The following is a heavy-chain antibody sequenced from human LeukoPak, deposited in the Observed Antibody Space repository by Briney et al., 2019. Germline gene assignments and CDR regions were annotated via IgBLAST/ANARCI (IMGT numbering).Heavy chain of an antibody. CDR2: IYYSGNT. J-gene: IGHJ5*02. CDR3: ARTRSPLYSSSFWFDP. V-gene: IGHV4-39*07. Sequence: PSETLSLTCTVSGGSIRSSSYSWGWIRQPPGKGLEWIVSIYYSGNTYYNPSLMSRVIISVDTSKNQFSLKLSSVTAADTAVYYCARTRSPLYSSSFWFDPWGQGTLVTVSS. CDR1: GGSIRSSSYS. D-gene: IGHD6-13*01.